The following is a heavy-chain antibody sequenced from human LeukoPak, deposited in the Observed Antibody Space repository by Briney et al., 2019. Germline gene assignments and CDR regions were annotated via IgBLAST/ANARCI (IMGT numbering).Heavy chain of an antibody. D-gene: IGHD5-12*01. Sequence: GGSLGLSCTASGFTFSTYWMSWVRQAPGKGLEWVANIKHAGSEEYYVDSVKGRFTISRDNAKTSLYLQMNSLRAEDTAVYFCARIKQLRLPATFDYWGQGTLVTVSS. V-gene: IGHV3-7*01. J-gene: IGHJ4*02. CDR3: ARIKQLRLPATFDY. CDR2: IKHAGSEE. CDR1: GFTFSTYW.